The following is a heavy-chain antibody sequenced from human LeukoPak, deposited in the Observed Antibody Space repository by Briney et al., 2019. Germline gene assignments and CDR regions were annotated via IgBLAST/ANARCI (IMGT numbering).Heavy chain of an antibody. CDR1: GGSISGYY. CDR2: IYTSGST. V-gene: IGHV4-4*07. D-gene: IGHD3-22*01. CDR3: ARRAHYYDSSGYLY. J-gene: IGHJ4*02. Sequence: PSETLSLTCTVSGGSISGYYWNWIRQPAGKGPEWIGLIYTSGSTYYNPSLKSRVTISVDTSKNQFSLKLSSVTAADTAVYYCARRAHYYDSSGYLYWGQGTLVTVSS.